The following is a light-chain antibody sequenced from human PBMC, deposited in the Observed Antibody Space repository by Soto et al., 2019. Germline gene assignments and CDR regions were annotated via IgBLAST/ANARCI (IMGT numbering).Light chain of an antibody. CDR2: EVT. Sequence: QSVLTQPASVSGSPGQSITISCSGTTSDVGIVSWYQHHPGKAPKLMIHEVTKRPSGVSDRFSGSKSGNSASLTISGLQTEDEADYFCCSFGVSGYVFVTGTRSPS. J-gene: IGLJ1*01. V-gene: IGLV2-23*02. CDR1: TSDVGI. CDR3: CSFGVSGYV.